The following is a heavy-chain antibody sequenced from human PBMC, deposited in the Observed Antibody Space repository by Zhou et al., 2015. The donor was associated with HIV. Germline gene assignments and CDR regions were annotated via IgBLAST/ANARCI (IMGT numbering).Heavy chain of an antibody. CDR1: GGSFSTDG. CDR3: AREGWGSWFFDL. D-gene: IGHD7-27*01. CDR2: IIPIFGTA. V-gene: IGHV1-69*06. Sequence: QVQLVQSGAEVKKPGASVKVSCKASGGSFSTDGISWVRQAPGQGLEWMGGIIPIFGTANYAQKFQGRVTITADKSTSTAYMDLSSLRSEDTAVYYCAREGWGSWFFDLWGRGTLVTVSS. J-gene: IGHJ2*01.